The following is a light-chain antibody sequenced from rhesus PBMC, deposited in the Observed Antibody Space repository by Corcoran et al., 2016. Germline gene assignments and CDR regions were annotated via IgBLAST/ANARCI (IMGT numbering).Light chain of an antibody. V-gene: IGKV2S2*01. CDR1: QSLLHSNGDTY. CDR3: MQSTKGPYT. Sequence: DIVMTQTPLSLSVTPGEPASISCRSSQSLLHSNGDTYLDWFLQRAGQSPRLLIYRVTYRESGVPDRFRGSGSGTDFTLKISRVEPEYVGVYYCMQSTKGPYTFGQGTKVEIK. CDR2: RVT. J-gene: IGKJ2*01.